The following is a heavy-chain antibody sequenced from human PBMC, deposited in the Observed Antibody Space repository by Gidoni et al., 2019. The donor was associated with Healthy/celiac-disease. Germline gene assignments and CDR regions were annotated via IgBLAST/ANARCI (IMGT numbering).Heavy chain of an antibody. CDR3: ARVVVTAIGWFDP. CDR2: IYYSGST. CDR1: GGSISSGDYY. D-gene: IGHD2-21*02. V-gene: IGHV4-30-4*01. Sequence: QVQLQESRPGLVKPSQTLSLTCTVSGGSISSGDYYWSWIRKPPWKGLEWIGDIYYSGSTYYNPSLKRLVTISVDTSKNQFFLKLSSGTAADTAVYDCARVVVTAIGWFDPWGQGTLVTVSS. J-gene: IGHJ5*02.